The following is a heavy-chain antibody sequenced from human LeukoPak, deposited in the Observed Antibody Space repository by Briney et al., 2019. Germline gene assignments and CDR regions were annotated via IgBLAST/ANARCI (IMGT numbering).Heavy chain of an antibody. D-gene: IGHD2-2*01. CDR2: IIPIFGTA. CDR3: ARGYCSSTSCYDYYYYMDV. Sequence: SVKVSCKASGGTFSSYALSWVRQAPGQGLEWMGRIIPIFGTANYAQKFQGRVTITTDESTSTAYMELSSLRSEDTAVYYCARGYCSSTSCYDYYYYMDVWGKGTTVTVSS. CDR1: GGTFSSYA. V-gene: IGHV1-69*05. J-gene: IGHJ6*03.